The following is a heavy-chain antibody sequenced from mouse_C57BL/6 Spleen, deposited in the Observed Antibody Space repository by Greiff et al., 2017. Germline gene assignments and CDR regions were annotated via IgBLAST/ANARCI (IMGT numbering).Heavy chain of an antibody. J-gene: IGHJ3*01. V-gene: IGHV1-82*01. CDR3: ARYEDYSNPFAY. D-gene: IGHD2-5*01. CDR2: IYPGDGDT. CDR1: GYAFSSSW. Sequence: VKLQESGPELVKPGASVKISCKASGYAFSSSWMNWVKQRPGKGLEWIGRIYPGDGDTNYNGKFKGKATLTADKSSSTAYMQLSSLTSEDSAVYFCARYEDYSNPFAYWGQGTLVTVSA.